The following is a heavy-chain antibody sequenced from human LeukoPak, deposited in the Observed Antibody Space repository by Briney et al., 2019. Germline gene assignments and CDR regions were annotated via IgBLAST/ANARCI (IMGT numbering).Heavy chain of an antibody. J-gene: IGHJ5*02. D-gene: IGHD6-13*01. CDR1: GGTFNTFA. CDR2: IIPIFGTA. CDR3: ARARSSSSWRGTFDP. V-gene: IGHV1-69*13. Sequence: VKVSCKASGGTFNTFAINWVRQAPGQGLEWMGGIIPIFGTANYAQKFQGRVTITADASTSTAYMELSSLRSEDTAVYYCARARSSSSWRGTFDPWGQGSLVTVSS.